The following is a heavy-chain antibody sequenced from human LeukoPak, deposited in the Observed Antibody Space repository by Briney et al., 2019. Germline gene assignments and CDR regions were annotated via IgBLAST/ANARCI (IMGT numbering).Heavy chain of an antibody. Sequence: GGTLRLSCAASGFTFSSYAMSWVRQAPGKGLEWVSAISGSGGSTYYAHSVKGRFTISRDNSKNTLYLQMNSLRAEDTAVYYCARDLSGVAGYTYGRGIDYWGQGTLVTVSS. CDR3: ARDLSGVAGYTYGRGIDY. CDR1: GFTFSSYA. V-gene: IGHV3-23*01. CDR2: ISGSGGST. J-gene: IGHJ4*02. D-gene: IGHD5-18*01.